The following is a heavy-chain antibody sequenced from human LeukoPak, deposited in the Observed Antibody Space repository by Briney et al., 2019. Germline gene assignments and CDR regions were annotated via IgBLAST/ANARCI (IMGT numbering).Heavy chain of an antibody. CDR3: AGVEGEYGSGSYYNAPSGY. V-gene: IGHV1-8*01. J-gene: IGHJ4*02. D-gene: IGHD3-10*01. Sequence: ASVKVSCKASGYTFTSYDINWVRQATGQGLEWMGWMNPNSGNTGYAQKFQGRVTMTRNTSISTAYMELSSLRSEDTAVYYCAGVEGEYGSGSYYNAPSGYWGQGTLVTVSS. CDR2: MNPNSGNT. CDR1: GYTFTSYD.